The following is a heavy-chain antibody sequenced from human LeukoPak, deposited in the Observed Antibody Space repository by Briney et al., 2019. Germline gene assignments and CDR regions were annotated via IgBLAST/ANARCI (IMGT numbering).Heavy chain of an antibody. V-gene: IGHV3-43*01. CDR1: GFTFDDYT. CDR2: ISWDGGST. J-gene: IGHJ6*02. CDR3: AKDKSHDYYYGMDV. Sequence: GGSLRLSCAASGFTFDDYTMDWVRQAPGKGLEWVSHISWDGGSTYYADSVKGRFTISRDNSKNSLYLQMNSLRTEDTALYYCAKDKSHDYYYGMDVWGQGTTVTVSS.